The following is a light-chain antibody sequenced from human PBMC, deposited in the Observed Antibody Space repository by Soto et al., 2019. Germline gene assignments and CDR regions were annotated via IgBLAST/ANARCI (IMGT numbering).Light chain of an antibody. CDR3: QQTYSSPQT. CDR1: QTVSIY. J-gene: IGKJ1*01. Sequence: QMTQSPSSLSASVGDRVTITCRASQTVSIYLNWYRQKPGKAPELLIFAASDLQSGVPSRFSGSGSGTDFTLTISSLQPEDFATYYCQQTYSSPQTFGQGTKVDI. CDR2: AAS. V-gene: IGKV1-39*01.